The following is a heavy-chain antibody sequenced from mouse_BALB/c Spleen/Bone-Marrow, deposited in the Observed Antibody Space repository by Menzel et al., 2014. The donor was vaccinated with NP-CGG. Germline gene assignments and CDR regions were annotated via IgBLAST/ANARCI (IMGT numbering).Heavy chain of an antibody. Sequence: EVQLVESGGGLVQPGGSRKLSCAASGFTFSSFGMHWVRQAPEKGLEWVAYISSGSSTIYYADAVKGRFTISRDNPKNTLFLQMTSLRSDDTAMYYCARTTYYAMDYWGQGTSVTVSS. J-gene: IGHJ4*01. CDR3: ARTTYYAMDY. CDR2: ISSGSSTI. V-gene: IGHV5-17*02. CDR1: GFTFSSFG. D-gene: IGHD2-12*01.